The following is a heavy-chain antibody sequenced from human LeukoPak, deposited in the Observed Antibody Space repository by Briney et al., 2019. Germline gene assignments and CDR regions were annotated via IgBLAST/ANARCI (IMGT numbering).Heavy chain of an antibody. V-gene: IGHV4-34*01. CDR1: GGSFSGYY. D-gene: IGHD3-9*01. Sequence: SETLSLTCAVYGGSFSGYYWSWIRQPPGKGLEWIGEINHSGSTNYNPSLKSRVTIPVDTSKNQFSPKLSSVTAADTAVYYCARVDYDILTGYTNWFDPWGQGTLVTVSS. CDR3: ARVDYDILTGYTNWFDP. J-gene: IGHJ5*02. CDR2: INHSGST.